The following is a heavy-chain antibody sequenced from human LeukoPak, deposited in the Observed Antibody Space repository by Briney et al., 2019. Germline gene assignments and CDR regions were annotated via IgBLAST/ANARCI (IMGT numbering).Heavy chain of an antibody. CDR2: ISGSGGST. CDR3: AKDGYSYGLSHYYGMDV. D-gene: IGHD5-18*01. Sequence: GGSLRLSCAASGFTFSSYAMSWVRQAPGKGLEWVSAISGSGGSTYYADSVKGRFTISRDNSKNTLYLQMNSLRAEDTAVYYCAKDGYSYGLSHYYGMDVWGQGTTVTVSS. CDR1: GFTFSSYA. J-gene: IGHJ6*02. V-gene: IGHV3-23*01.